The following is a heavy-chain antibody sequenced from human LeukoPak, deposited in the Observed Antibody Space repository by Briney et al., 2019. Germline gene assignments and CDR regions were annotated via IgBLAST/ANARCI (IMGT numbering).Heavy chain of an antibody. CDR3: AKDISGYDFWSGYEAGTFDY. V-gene: IGHV3-43*01. J-gene: IGHJ4*02. CDR2: ISWDGNIT. Sequence: PGGSLRLSCAASGFTFDDYAMHWVRQAPGKGLEWVSLISWDGNITFYADSVKGRFTISRDNSKNSLYLQMNSLRTEDTALYYCAKDISGYDFWSGYEAGTFDYWGQGTLVTVSS. D-gene: IGHD3-3*01. CDR1: GFTFDDYA.